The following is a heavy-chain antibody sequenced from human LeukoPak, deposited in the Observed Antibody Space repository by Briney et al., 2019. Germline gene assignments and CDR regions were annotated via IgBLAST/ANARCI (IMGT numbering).Heavy chain of an antibody. V-gene: IGHV3-74*01. CDR2: VNPDGSSL. D-gene: IGHD3-16*01. CDR1: GFTFRNYW. Sequence: GGSLRLSCAASGFTFRNYWMHWVRQVPEKGLVWVSRVNPDGSSLTYANSVKGRFTSSRDNARNTLYLQMNRLRVEDTAVYYCARGGSYGDYWGQGILVTVPS. CDR3: ARGGSYGDY. J-gene: IGHJ4*02.